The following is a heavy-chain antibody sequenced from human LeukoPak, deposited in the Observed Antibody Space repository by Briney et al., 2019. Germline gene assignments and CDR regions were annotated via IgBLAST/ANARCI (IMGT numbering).Heavy chain of an antibody. CDR2: IFTTEVT. Sequence: SETLSLTCSVSGGSLGTFHSHWIRQPPGKGLEWIGYIFTTEVTNYSPALKSRVTISVDTSKNKFSLRLSSVTAADTAVYYCARSDGIVGEEAWFDPWGQGTLVTVSS. D-gene: IGHD1-26*01. CDR1: GGSLGTFH. V-gene: IGHV4-4*09. CDR3: ARSDGIVGEEAWFDP. J-gene: IGHJ5*02.